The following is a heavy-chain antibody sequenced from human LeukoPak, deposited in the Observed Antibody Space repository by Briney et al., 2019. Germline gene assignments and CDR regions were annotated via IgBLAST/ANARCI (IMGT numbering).Heavy chain of an antibody. V-gene: IGHV4-34*01. J-gene: IGHJ6*02. CDR2: INHSGST. D-gene: IGHD5/OR15-5a*01. CDR3: ARRLRYYYGMDV. CDR1: GGSFSGYY. Sequence: SETLSLTCAVYGGSFSGYYWSWIRQPPGKGLEWIGEINHSGSTNCNPSLKSRVTISVDTSKNQFSLKLSSVTAADTAVYYCARRLRYYYGMDVWGQGTTVTVSS.